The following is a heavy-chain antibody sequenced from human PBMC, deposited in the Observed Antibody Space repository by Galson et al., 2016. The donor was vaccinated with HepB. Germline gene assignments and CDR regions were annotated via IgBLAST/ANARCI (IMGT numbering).Heavy chain of an antibody. Sequence: SVKVSCKASGYTSIAYYIHWVRQAPGQGLEWMGCINPHGGGTQYTQKFQDRVTMTRDTSMNTANMELSSLTFDDTAIYYCARGPWGIVGANAGRAFDYWGQGTLVTVSS. CDR2: INPHGGGT. CDR3: ARGPWGIVGANAGRAFDY. D-gene: IGHD1-26*01. CDR1: GYTSIAYY. V-gene: IGHV1-2*02. J-gene: IGHJ4*02.